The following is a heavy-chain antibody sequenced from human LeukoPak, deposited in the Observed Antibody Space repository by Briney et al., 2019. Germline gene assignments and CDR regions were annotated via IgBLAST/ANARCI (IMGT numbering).Heavy chain of an antibody. Sequence: GGSLRLSCAASGFTFRDYYMTWIRQAPGKGLEWISYISRSGNTLYYADSVEGRFTISRDNAKNSLYLQMNSLRAEDTAVYYCAREVVIFPDYYYYGMDVWGQGTTVTVSS. CDR2: ISRSGNTL. CDR3: AREVVIFPDYYYYGMDV. J-gene: IGHJ6*02. D-gene: IGHD2/OR15-2a*01. V-gene: IGHV3-11*01. CDR1: GFTFRDYY.